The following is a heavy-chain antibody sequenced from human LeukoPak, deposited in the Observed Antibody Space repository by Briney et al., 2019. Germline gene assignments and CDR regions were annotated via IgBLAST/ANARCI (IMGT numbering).Heavy chain of an antibody. D-gene: IGHD4-23*01. V-gene: IGHV4-59*01. J-gene: IGHJ4*02. Sequence: SETLSLTCTVSGGSISSYYWSWIRQPPGKGLEWIGYIYYSGSTNYNPSLKSRVTISVDTSKNQFSLKLSSVTAADTAVYHCARATRLAYGGNSYYFDYWGQGTLVTVSS. CDR1: GGSISSYY. CDR2: IYYSGST. CDR3: ARATRLAYGGNSYYFDY.